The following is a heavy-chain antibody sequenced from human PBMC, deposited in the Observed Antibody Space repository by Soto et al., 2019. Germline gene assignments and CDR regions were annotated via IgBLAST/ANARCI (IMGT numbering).Heavy chain of an antibody. J-gene: IGHJ6*03. D-gene: IGHD3-10*01. CDR1: GYSFSTYA. V-gene: IGHV1-3*01. CDR3: AREPVRHHLPPELYMDV. Sequence: QVHLVQSGAEVKKPGASVKVSCKASGYSFSTYAMNWVRQAPGQGLEWMGWIHGDNGNTKYSQKFQGRVTITRDTSASTFTSYMELSSLRSEDTGVYYCAREPVRHHLPPELYMDVWGDGTTVTVSS. CDR2: IHGDNGNT.